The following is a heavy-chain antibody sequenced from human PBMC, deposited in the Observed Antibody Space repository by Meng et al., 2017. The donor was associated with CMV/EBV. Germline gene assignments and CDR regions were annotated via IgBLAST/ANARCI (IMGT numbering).Heavy chain of an antibody. CDR1: GYTFTSYA. CDR2: IIPILGIA. CDR3: AREGVMTAFDI. V-gene: IGHV1-69*10. J-gene: IGHJ3*02. Sequence: SVKVSCKASGYTFTSYAMNWVRQAPGQGLEWMGGIIPILGIANYAQKFQGRVTITADKSTSTAYMELSSLRSEDTAVYYCAREGVMTAFDIWGQGTMVTVSS. D-gene: IGHD2-8*01.